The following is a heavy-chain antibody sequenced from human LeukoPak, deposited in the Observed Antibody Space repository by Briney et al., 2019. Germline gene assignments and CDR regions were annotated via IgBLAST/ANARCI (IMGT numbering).Heavy chain of an antibody. CDR3: ARGDYDSSGYWMRAFDI. CDR1: GGSVSSHF. V-gene: IGHV4-59*02. D-gene: IGHD3-22*01. CDR2: IYNSGIT. Sequence: SETLSLTCTVSGGSVSSHFWSWIRQPPGKGLEWIGYIYNSGITNYNPSLKSRVTMSVDTSKNQFSLKLSSVTAADTAVYYCARGDYDSSGYWMRAFDIWGQGTMVTVSS. J-gene: IGHJ3*02.